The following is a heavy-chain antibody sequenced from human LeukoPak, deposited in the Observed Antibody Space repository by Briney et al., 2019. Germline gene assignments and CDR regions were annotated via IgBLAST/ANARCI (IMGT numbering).Heavy chain of an antibody. Sequence: SETLSLTCAVYGGSFSGYYWSWIRQPPGKGLEWIGEIKHSGSTNYNPSLKSRVTISVDTSKNQFSLKLSSVTAADTAVYYCAREIYSSGWYGRVDYWGQGTLVTVSS. J-gene: IGHJ4*02. CDR3: AREIYSSGWYGRVDY. D-gene: IGHD6-19*01. V-gene: IGHV4-34*01. CDR1: GGSFSGYY. CDR2: IKHSGST.